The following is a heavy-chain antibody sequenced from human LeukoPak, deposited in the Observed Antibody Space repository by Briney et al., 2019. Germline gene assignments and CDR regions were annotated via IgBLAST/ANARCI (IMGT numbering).Heavy chain of an antibody. J-gene: IGHJ5*02. D-gene: IGHD3-10*01. CDR2: IDYSGYT. V-gene: IGHV4-59*13. Sequence: SETLSLTCTVSGGSISSYYWSWIRQPPGKGLEWIGYIDYSGYTNYNPSLKSRVTISVDTSKNQFSLKLTSVTAADTAVYFCAGGGWFGWGHDFRFDPWGQGTLVTVSS. CDR1: GGSISSYY. CDR3: AGGGWFGWGHDFRFDP.